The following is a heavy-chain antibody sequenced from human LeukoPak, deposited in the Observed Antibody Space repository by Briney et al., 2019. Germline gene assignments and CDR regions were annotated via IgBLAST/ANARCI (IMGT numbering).Heavy chain of an antibody. CDR2: IIPIFGTA. V-gene: IGHV1-69*13. CDR1: GGTFSSYA. J-gene: IGHJ6*03. Sequence: GATVKVSCKASGGTFSSYAISWVRQAPGQGPEWMGGIIPIFGTANYAQKFQGRVTITADESTSTAYMELSSLRSEDTAVYYCARAGPGAYYYMDVWGKGTTVTVSS. D-gene: IGHD3-10*01. CDR3: ARAGPGAYYYMDV.